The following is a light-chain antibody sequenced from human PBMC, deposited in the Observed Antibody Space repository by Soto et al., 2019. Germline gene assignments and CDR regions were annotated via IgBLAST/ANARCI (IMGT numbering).Light chain of an antibody. CDR1: SSNIGSKS. V-gene: IGLV1-44*01. J-gene: IGLJ2*01. CDR2: SNN. CDR3: GAWDDTLNVLV. Sequence: QLVLTQPPSVSGPPGQTVTISCSGSSSNIGSKSVQWYQQLPETAPKLLIYSNNQRPSGVPDRFSGSKSGTSASLAISGLQSEDEAHYYCGAWDDTLNVLVFGGGTKLTVL.